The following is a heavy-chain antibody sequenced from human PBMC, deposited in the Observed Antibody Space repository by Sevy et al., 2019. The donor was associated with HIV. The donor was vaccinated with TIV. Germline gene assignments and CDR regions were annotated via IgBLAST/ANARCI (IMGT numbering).Heavy chain of an antibody. CDR1: GFIFSSSA. CDR2: ITTGGDT. D-gene: IGHD1-1*01. CDR3: AKIGDNYRNYYYGMDV. J-gene: IGHJ6*02. V-gene: IGHV3-23*01. Sequence: GGCLRLSCAASGFIFSSSAMRWVRQAPGKGLEWISSITTGGDTYYADSVKGRFTISRDNSKNTLSLQMNSLRAEDTAVYDSAKIGDNYRNYYYGMDVWGQGTTVTVSS.